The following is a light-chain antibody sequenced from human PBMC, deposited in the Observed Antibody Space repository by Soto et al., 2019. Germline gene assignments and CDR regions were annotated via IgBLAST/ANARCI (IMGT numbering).Light chain of an antibody. J-gene: IGKJ5*01. CDR1: QSVNSNY. Sequence: IVLTQSPGTLASSPGERGTLSCRASQSVNSNYLAWYQQKPGQAPRLLIYGASNRATGIPDRFSGSGSGTDFTLTISRLEPEDFAVYYCQQYVNSPITFGQGTRLEIK. CDR3: QQYVNSPIT. CDR2: GAS. V-gene: IGKV3-20*01.